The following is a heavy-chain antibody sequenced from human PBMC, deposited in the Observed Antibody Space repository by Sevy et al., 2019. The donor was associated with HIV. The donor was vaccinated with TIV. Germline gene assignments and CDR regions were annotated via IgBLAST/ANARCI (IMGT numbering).Heavy chain of an antibody. CDR3: ARRGDNNWFDP. V-gene: IGHV4-39*01. D-gene: IGHD2-15*01. J-gene: IGHJ5*02. CDR2: ISYTGST. Sequence: SETLSLTCTVSGVSISGGAYYWGWIRQPPGKGLEWIGSISYTGSTYYNPSLKSRVTISVDTPKNQFSLKLTSVTAADTAVYYCARRGDNNWFDPWGQGTLVTVSS. CDR1: GVSISGGAYY.